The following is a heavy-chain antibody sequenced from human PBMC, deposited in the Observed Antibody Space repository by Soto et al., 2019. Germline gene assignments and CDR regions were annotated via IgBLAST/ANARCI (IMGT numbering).Heavy chain of an antibody. CDR1: GGSISSGGYY. D-gene: IGHD6-6*01. V-gene: IGHV4-31*03. CDR3: ARVAARQGGYFDY. Sequence: PSETLSLTCTVSGGSISSGGYYWSWIRQHPGKGLEWIGYIYYSGSTYYNPSLKSRVTISVDTSKNQFSLKLSSVTAADTAVYYCARVAARQGGYFDYWGQGTLVTVSS. J-gene: IGHJ4*02. CDR2: IYYSGST.